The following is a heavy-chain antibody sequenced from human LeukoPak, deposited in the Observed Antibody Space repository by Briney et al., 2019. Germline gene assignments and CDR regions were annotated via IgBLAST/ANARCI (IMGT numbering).Heavy chain of an antibody. V-gene: IGHV3-23*01. CDR3: AELGITMIGGV. J-gene: IGHJ6*04. Sequence: GGSLRLSCAASGFTFSSFGMSWVRQAPGKGLEWVSAISGSGSSTYYADSVKGRFTISRDNSKNTLYLQMNSLRAEDTAVYYCAELGITMIGGVWGKGTTVTISS. CDR1: GFTFSSFG. D-gene: IGHD3-10*02. CDR2: ISGSGSST.